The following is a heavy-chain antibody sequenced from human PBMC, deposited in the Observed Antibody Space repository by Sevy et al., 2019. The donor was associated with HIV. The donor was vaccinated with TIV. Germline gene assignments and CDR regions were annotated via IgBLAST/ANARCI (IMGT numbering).Heavy chain of an antibody. D-gene: IGHD3-22*01. V-gene: IGHV3-48*01. J-gene: IGHJ4*02. CDR1: EFSFSSYS. Sequence: GGSLRLSCAASEFSFSSYSMNWVRQAPGQGLEWVSYISSSSSTMYYAESVKGRFTISRDDSKNSLYLQLNSLRAEDTAIYYCARKYDSSGYFDYWGQGTLVTVSS. CDR2: ISSSSSTM. CDR3: ARKYDSSGYFDY.